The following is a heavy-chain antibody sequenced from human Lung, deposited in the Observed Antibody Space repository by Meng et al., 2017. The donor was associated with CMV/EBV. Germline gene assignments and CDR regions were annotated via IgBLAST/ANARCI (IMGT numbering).Heavy chain of an antibody. CDR2: IRYDGSNP. J-gene: IGHJ6*02. Sequence: GESXKISCAASGFSFSNYAMHWVRQAPGKGLEWVAFIRYDGSNPYYVDSVKGRFIISRDNSKRTLYLQMNSLRAEDTAVYYCAKDLSYCTTTSCFEGSRFYYAMDVWGQGTTVTSSS. CDR3: AKDLSYCTTTSCFEGSRFYYAMDV. CDR1: GFSFSNYA. V-gene: IGHV3-30*02. D-gene: IGHD2-2*01.